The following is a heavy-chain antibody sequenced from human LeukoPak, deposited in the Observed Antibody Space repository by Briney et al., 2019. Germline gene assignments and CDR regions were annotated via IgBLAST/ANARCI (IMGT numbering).Heavy chain of an antibody. CDR3: ARARYSSSPRFDY. J-gene: IGHJ4*02. Sequence: SETLSLTCAVYGGSFSGYYWSWIRQPPGKGLEWIGEINHSGSTNYNPSLKSRVTISVDTSKNQFSLKLSSVTAADTAVYYFARARYSSSPRFDYWGQGTLVTVFS. D-gene: IGHD6-6*01. CDR1: GGSFSGYY. CDR2: INHSGST. V-gene: IGHV4-34*01.